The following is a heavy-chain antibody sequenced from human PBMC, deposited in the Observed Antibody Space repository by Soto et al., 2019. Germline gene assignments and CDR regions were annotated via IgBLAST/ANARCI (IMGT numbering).Heavy chain of an antibody. V-gene: IGHV6-1*01. CDR3: ARDSGYDYHYYYYMDV. J-gene: IGHJ6*03. D-gene: IGHD5-12*01. Sequence: PSQTLSLTCAISGDSVSSNSAAWNWIRQSPSRGLEWLGRTYYRSKWYNDYAVSVKSRITINPDTSKSQFSLQLNSVTPEDTAVYYCARDSGYDYHYYYYMDVWGKGPTVTVSS. CDR1: GDSVSSNSAA. CDR2: TYYRSKWYN.